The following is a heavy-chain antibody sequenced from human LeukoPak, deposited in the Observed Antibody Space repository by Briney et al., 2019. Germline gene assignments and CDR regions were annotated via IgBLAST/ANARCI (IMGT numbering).Heavy chain of an antibody. CDR3: ARGEGYDSSQRN. CDR1: GGSISSGDYY. CDR2: ISYSGDT. J-gene: IGHJ4*02. Sequence: PSQTLSLTCTVSGGSISSGDYYWSWIRQPPGKGLVWIGYISYSGDTYYNPSLNIRVTISVDTSKNQFSLNLSSVTAADTAVYYCARGEGYDSSQRNWGQGILVTVSS. V-gene: IGHV4-30-4*08. D-gene: IGHD2-2*01.